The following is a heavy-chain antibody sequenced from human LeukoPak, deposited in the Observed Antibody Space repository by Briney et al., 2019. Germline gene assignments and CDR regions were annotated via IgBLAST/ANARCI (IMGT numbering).Heavy chain of an antibody. Sequence: SVKVSCKASGGTFSSYAISWVRQAPGQGLEWMGRIIPIFGTANYAQKFQGRVTITTDESTSTAYMELSSLRSEDTAAYYCARADEVVVRGVYFDYWGQGTLVTVSS. V-gene: IGHV1-69*05. CDR3: ARADEVVVRGVYFDY. CDR2: IIPIFGTA. D-gene: IGHD2-15*01. CDR1: GGTFSSYA. J-gene: IGHJ4*02.